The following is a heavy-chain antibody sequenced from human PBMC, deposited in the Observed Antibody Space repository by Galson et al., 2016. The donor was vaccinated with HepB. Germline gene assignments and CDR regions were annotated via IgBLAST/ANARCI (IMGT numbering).Heavy chain of an antibody. CDR1: GFTFGSYA. V-gene: IGHV3-23*01. CDR2: ISGSGGST. D-gene: IGHD3-10*01. CDR3: AKGYGYFDY. Sequence: SLRLSCAASGFTFGSYAMSWVRQAPGKGLEWVSVISGSGGSTYYADSVKGRFTISRDNAKNTLYLQMNSLGAEDTAIYYCAKGYGYFDYWGQGTLVTVSS. J-gene: IGHJ4*01.